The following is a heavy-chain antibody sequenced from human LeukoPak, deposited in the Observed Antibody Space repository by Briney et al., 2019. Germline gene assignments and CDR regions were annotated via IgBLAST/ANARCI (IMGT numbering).Heavy chain of an antibody. CDR3: ARDTLGEGEDANYAVYYFDY. J-gene: IGHJ4*02. Sequence: GGSLRLSCAASGFTFSSYWMSWVRQAPGKGLEWVANIKQDGSEKYYVDSVKGRFTISRDNGKNSLDLQMNSLRADDTAVYHCARDTLGEGEDANYAVYYFDYWGQGTVVTVSS. CDR2: IKQDGSEK. CDR1: GFTFSSYW. D-gene: IGHD4/OR15-4a*01. V-gene: IGHV3-7*01.